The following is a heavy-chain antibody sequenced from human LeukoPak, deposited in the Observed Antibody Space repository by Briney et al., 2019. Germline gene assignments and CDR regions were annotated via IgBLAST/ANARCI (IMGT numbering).Heavy chain of an antibody. CDR1: GFTFSGYS. D-gene: IGHD3-3*01. CDR3: ARGAQAYYDFWSGYSIVHDY. J-gene: IGHJ4*02. CDR2: ISYDGSNK. Sequence: GGSLRLSCAASGFTFSGYSMNWVRQAPGKGLEWVAVISYDGSNKYYADSVKGRFTISRDNSKNTLYLQMNSLRAEDTAVYYCARGAQAYYDFWSGYSIVHDYWGQGTLVTVSS. V-gene: IGHV3-30*03.